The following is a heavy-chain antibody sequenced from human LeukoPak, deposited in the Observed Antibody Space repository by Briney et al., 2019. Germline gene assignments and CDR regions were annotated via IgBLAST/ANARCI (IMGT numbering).Heavy chain of an antibody. J-gene: IGHJ3*02. Sequence: SETLSLTCAVYGGSFSGYYWSWLRQPPGKGLEWIGEINHSGSTNYNPSLKSRVTISVDTSKNQFSLKLSSVTAADTAVYYCARVQYSGYDYAFDIWGQGTMVTVSS. V-gene: IGHV4-34*01. CDR1: GGSFSGYY. D-gene: IGHD5-12*01. CDR3: ARVQYSGYDYAFDI. CDR2: INHSGST.